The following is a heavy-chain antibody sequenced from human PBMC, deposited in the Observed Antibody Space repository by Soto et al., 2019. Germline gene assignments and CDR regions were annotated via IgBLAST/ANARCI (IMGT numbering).Heavy chain of an antibody. V-gene: IGHV1-2*02. D-gene: IGHD3-22*01. CDR2: IGPESGAT. CDR3: GRGRSGQIVVFY. CDR1: GYTFTGHY. Sequence: ASVKVSCKASGYTFTGHYIHWVRQAPEQGPEWMGEIGPESGATRYAQKFQGRVTMTRDMSITTVYMELNNLSPDDTAVYYCGRGRSGQIVVFYWGQVTPVTASS. J-gene: IGHJ4*02.